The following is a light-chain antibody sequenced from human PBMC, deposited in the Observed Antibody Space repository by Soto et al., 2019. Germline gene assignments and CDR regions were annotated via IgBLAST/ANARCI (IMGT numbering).Light chain of an antibody. V-gene: IGKV1-39*01. Sequence: DIQMTQSPSSLSASVGDRVTINCRASQSISSNLNWYQQKPGKAPKLLLYAASSLQSGVPSRFSGSGSGTDFTLTISSLQPEDFAIYDCQQGYSSLTFGGGTKVEI. J-gene: IGKJ4*01. CDR2: AAS. CDR3: QQGYSSLT. CDR1: QSISSN.